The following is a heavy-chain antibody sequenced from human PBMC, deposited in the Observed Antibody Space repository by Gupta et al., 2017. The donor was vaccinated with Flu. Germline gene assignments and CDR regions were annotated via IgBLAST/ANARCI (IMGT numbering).Heavy chain of an antibody. CDR1: GDSSDCTTYRNYFF. CDR3: ARSYCAEDNWRPTTFDI. V-gene: IGHV4-39*01. Sequence: QPQLQESGPRLVKPSETLSLTCSVSGDSSDCTTYRNYFFWAWIRQPPGKGLEWIVSIYSSGATYYNSSFRGRDTISLGTSDNQVSLSLSSVTAADTALYYCARSYCAEDNWRPTTFDIWGRGTRVTVSS. CDR2: IYSSGAT. D-gene: IGHD2-21*01. J-gene: IGHJ3*02.